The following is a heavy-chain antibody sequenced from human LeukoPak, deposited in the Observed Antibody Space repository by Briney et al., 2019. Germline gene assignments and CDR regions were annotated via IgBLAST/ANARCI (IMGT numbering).Heavy chain of an antibody. CDR2: ISSSSSYI. J-gene: IGHJ4*02. CDR3: ARDLQQLVPFDY. D-gene: IGHD6-13*01. Sequence: GGSLRLSCAASGFTFSSYSMNWVRQAPGKGLEWVSSISSSSSYIYYADSVKGRFTISRDNAKNSLYLQMNSLRAEDTAVYYCARDLQQLVPFDYWGQGTLVTVSS. CDR1: GFTFSSYS. V-gene: IGHV3-21*01.